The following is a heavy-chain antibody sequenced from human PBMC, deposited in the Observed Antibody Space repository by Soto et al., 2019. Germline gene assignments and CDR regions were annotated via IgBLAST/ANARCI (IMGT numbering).Heavy chain of an antibody. D-gene: IGHD3-10*01. CDR3: ARGQDQLWFGESSVGMDV. Sequence: QVQLVQSGAEVKQPGSSVKVSCKASGGTFSSYAISWVRQAPGQGLEWMGGIIPIFGTANYAQKFQGRVTITADESTSTAYMELSSLRSEDTAVYYCARGQDQLWFGESSVGMDVWGQGTTVTVSS. CDR2: IIPIFGTA. CDR1: GGTFSSYA. J-gene: IGHJ6*02. V-gene: IGHV1-69*01.